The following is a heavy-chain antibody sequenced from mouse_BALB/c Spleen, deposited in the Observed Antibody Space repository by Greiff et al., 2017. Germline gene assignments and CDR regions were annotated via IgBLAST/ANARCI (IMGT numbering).Heavy chain of an antibody. CDR3: ARSRGGNPYAMDY. Sequence: DVQLQESGPSLVKPSQTLSLTCSVTGDSITSGYSWHWIRQFPGNKLEWMGYIHYSGSTNYNPSLKSRISITRDTSKNQFFLQLNSVTTEDTATYYCARSRGGNPYAMDYWGQGTSVTVSS. D-gene: IGHD2-1*01. V-gene: IGHV3-1*02. J-gene: IGHJ4*01. CDR1: GDSITSGYS. CDR2: IHYSGST.